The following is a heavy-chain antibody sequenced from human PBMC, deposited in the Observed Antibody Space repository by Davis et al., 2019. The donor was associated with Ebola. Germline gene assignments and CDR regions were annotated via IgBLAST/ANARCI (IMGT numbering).Heavy chain of an antibody. CDR1: GFTFSDSA. V-gene: IGHV3-73*01. CDR2: IRSKANSYAT. D-gene: IGHD1-26*01. Sequence: GGSLRLSCAASGFTFSDSAMHWVRQASGKGLEWVGRIRSKANSYATAYAASVKGRFTISRDDSKNTAYLQMNSLKTEDTAVYYCTSGSYYAGGWSDYWGQGTLVTVSS. J-gene: IGHJ4*02. CDR3: TSGSYYAGGWSDY.